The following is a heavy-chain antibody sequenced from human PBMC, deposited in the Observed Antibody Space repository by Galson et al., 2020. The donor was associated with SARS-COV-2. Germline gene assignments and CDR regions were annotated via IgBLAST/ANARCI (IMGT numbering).Heavy chain of an antibody. CDR2: IYYSGST. D-gene: IGHD5-18*01. J-gene: IGHJ5*02. CDR3: ARWARRYSYDVPRDP. CDR1: GGSVSSGSYY. V-gene: IGHV4-61*01. Sequence: SETLSLNCTVSGGSVSSGSYYWSWIRQPPGKGLEWLGYIYYSGSTNYNPSLKSRVTISVDTSKNQFSLKLSSVTAADTAVYYCARWARRYSYDVPRDPWGQGARFTVS.